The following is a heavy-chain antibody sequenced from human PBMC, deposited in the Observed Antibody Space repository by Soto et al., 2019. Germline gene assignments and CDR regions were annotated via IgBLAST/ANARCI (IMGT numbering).Heavy chain of an antibody. D-gene: IGHD6-13*01. CDR3: ARVEGQQLVDYYYYYGMDV. CDR2: IYYSGST. V-gene: IGHV4-31*03. Sequence: LSLTCTVSGGSISSGGYYWSWIRQHPGKGLEWIGYIYYSGSTYYNPSLKSRVTISVDTSKNQFSLKLSSVTAADTAVYYCARVEGQQLVDYYYYYGMDVWGQGTTVTVSS. J-gene: IGHJ6*02. CDR1: GGSISSGGYY.